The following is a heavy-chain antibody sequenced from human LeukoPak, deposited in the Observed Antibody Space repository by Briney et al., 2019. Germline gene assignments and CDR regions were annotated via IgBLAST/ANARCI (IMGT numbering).Heavy chain of an antibody. V-gene: IGHV4-59*01. Sequence: SETLALTCTVSGGSISSYYWSWIRQPPGKGLEWIGYIYDSGSTNYNPSLKSRVTISVDTSKNQFSLKLSSVTAADTAVYYCARSLVGATTGYDYWGQGTLVTVSS. CDR2: IYDSGST. CDR3: ARSLVGATTGYDY. J-gene: IGHJ4*02. CDR1: GGSISSYY. D-gene: IGHD1-26*01.